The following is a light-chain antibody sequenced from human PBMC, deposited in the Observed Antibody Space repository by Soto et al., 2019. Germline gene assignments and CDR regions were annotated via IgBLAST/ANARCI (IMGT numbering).Light chain of an antibody. CDR2: LGS. CDR1: QSLVHRNGYNY. Sequence: DIVMTQSPLSLPVTPGEPASISCRSSQSLVHRNGYNYLDWYLQKPGQSPQLLIYLGSNRASGVPDRFSGSGSGTDFTLKISRVEAEGVGVYYCMQALQTPRTFGQGTKVEIK. J-gene: IGKJ1*01. CDR3: MQALQTPRT. V-gene: IGKV2-28*01.